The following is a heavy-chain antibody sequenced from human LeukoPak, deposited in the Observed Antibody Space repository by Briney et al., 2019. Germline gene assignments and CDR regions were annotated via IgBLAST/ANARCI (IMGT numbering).Heavy chain of an antibody. V-gene: IGHV1-2*02. J-gene: IGHJ4*02. D-gene: IGHD3-22*01. CDR2: INPNSGGT. CDR3: ARVRYSYDSSGYYPYFDY. Sequence: GASGKVTCNSAAYTFTGYYMHLVRQAPAQGLEWVGGINPNSGGTNYAQKFQGRVTMTRDTSIRTDYMKLSRLRSDDPTVYYCARVRYSYDSSGYYPYFDYWGQGTLVTVSS. CDR1: AYTFTGYY.